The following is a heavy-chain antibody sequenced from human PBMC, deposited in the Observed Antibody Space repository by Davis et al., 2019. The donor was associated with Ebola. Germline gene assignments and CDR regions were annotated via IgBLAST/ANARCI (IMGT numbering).Heavy chain of an antibody. CDR3: ARSGRVRGLISNWLDP. J-gene: IGHJ5*02. Sequence: ASVKVSCKASGYILTSYGISWVRQAPGQGLEWMGWISAYNGNTNYAQNFLGRVTMTTDASTSTAYMELRSLRSDDTAVYYCARSGRVRGLISNWLDPWGQGSLVTVSS. V-gene: IGHV1-18*01. D-gene: IGHD3-10*01. CDR2: ISAYNGNT. CDR1: GYILTSYG.